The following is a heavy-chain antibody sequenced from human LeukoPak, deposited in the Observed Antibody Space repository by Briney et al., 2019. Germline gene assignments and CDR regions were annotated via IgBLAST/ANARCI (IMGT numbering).Heavy chain of an antibody. D-gene: IGHD6-19*01. V-gene: IGHV1-46*01. Sequence: GASVKVSCKASGYTFTSYYMHWVRQAPGQGLEWMGIINPSGGSTSYAQKFQRRVTMTRDSSTSTVYMELSSLRSEDPAVYYCARDHSSGWYVSDYWGQGTLVTVSS. J-gene: IGHJ4*02. CDR1: GYTFTSYY. CDR3: ARDHSSGWYVSDY. CDR2: INPSGGST.